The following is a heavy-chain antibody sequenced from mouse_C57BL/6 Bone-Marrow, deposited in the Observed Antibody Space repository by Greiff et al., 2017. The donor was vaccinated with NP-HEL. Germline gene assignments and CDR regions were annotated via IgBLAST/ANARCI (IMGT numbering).Heavy chain of an antibody. CDR1: GYTFTSYW. CDR2: IDPSDSYT. CDR3: ARRVPSYYFDY. V-gene: IGHV1-59*01. D-gene: IGHD6-1*01. Sequence: QVQLQQPGAELVRPGTSVKLSCKASGYTFTSYWMHWVKQRPGQGLEWIGVIDPSDSYTNYNQKFKGKATLTVDTSSSTAYMQLSSLTSEDSAVYYCARRVPSYYFDYWGQDTTLTVSS. J-gene: IGHJ2*01.